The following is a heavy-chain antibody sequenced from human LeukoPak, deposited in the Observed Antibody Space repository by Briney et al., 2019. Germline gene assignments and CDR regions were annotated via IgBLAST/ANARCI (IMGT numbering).Heavy chain of an antibody. Sequence: ASVKVSCKASGYTFTTYAMHWVRQAPGQRLEWMGWINAGNGNTKYSQKFQGRVTITRDTSATAAYMELSSLRSEDTAVYYCAREGYSYGYYWGQGTLATVSS. CDR1: GYTFTTYA. D-gene: IGHD5-18*01. CDR2: INAGNGNT. V-gene: IGHV1-3*01. CDR3: AREGYSYGYY. J-gene: IGHJ4*02.